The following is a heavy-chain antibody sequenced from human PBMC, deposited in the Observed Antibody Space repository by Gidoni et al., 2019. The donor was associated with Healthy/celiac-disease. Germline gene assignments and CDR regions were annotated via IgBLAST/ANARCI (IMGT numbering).Heavy chain of an antibody. CDR1: GFTFRNAW. J-gene: IGHJ4*02. V-gene: IGHV3-15*01. CDR3: TLTMIANRYYFDY. D-gene: IGHD3-22*01. Sequence: EVQLVESGGGLVKPGGSLRLSCSASGFTFRNAWMSWVRRAPGKGVEGVGRIKSKTDGGTTDYAAPVKGRFTISRDDSKNTLYLQMNSLKTEDTAVYYCTLTMIANRYYFDYWGQGTLVTVSS. CDR2: IKSKTDGGTT.